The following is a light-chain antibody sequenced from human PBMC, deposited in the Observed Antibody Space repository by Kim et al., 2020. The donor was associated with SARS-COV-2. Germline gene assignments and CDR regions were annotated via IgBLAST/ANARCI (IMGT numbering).Light chain of an antibody. Sequence: DIQMTQSPSSLSASVGDRVTITCRASQGIGSRLAWYQQKPGKVPKLLIYAASTLLSGVPSRFSGSGSGTDFTLTISSLQPEDVATYYCQKYDSAPLTFGGGTKVYI. J-gene: IGKJ4*01. CDR2: AAS. V-gene: IGKV1-27*01. CDR3: QKYDSAPLT. CDR1: QGIGSR.